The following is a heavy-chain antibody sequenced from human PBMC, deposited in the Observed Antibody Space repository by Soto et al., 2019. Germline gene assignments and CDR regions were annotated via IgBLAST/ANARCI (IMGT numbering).Heavy chain of an antibody. J-gene: IGHJ6*02. Sequence: QVQLVESGGGVVHPGRSLSLSCAGSGFMFSNNGMHWVRRAPGKGLEWVAFISYDGSNKYYADSVKGRFTISRDNSKNTLYLQMNSLRAEDTAVYYCAKDVVVGATTGLGDYYYYYGMDVWGQGTTVTVSS. D-gene: IGHD1-26*01. CDR3: AKDVVVGATTGLGDYYYYYGMDV. CDR1: GFMFSNNG. V-gene: IGHV3-30*18. CDR2: ISYDGSNK.